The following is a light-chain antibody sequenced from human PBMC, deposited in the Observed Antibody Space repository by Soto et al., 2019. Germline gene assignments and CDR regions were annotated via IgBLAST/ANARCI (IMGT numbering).Light chain of an antibody. Sequence: IQLTQSPSFLSASIGDRVTITCRASQGISSYLAWYQQKPGKAPKLLIYATSTLQSGDPSRFSGSGSGTEFTLTICSLQPEDFATYYCQQLNSYPLSFGQGTQVDIK. V-gene: IGKV1-9*01. CDR2: ATS. J-gene: IGKJ1*01. CDR3: QQLNSYPLS. CDR1: QGISSY.